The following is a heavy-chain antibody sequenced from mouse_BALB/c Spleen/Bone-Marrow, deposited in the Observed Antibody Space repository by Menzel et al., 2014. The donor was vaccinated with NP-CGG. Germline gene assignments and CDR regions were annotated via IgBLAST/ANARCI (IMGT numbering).Heavy chain of an antibody. J-gene: IGHJ4*01. CDR2: ISNGGGST. D-gene: IGHD2-10*02. CDR3: ARRVWSRGGDY. Sequence: EVMLVESGGGLVQPGGSLKLSCAASGFTFSSYTMSWVRQTPEKRLEWVAYISNGGGSTYYPDTVKGRFTISSDNAKNTLYLQMSSLKSEDTAMYYCARRVWSRGGDYWGQGTSVTVSS. V-gene: IGHV5-12-2*01. CDR1: GFTFSSYT.